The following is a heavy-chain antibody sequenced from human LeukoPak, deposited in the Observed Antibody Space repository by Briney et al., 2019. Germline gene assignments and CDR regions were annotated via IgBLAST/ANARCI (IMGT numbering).Heavy chain of an antibody. CDR3: ARASYSSSARFDP. Sequence: ASVKVSCKASGYTFTGYYMHWVRQAPGQGLEWMGWINPNSGGTNYAQKFQGRVTMTRDTSISTAYMELSRLRSDDTAVYYCARASYSSSARFDPWGQGTLVTVSS. CDR1: GYTFTGYY. V-gene: IGHV1-2*02. CDR2: INPNSGGT. D-gene: IGHD6-6*01. J-gene: IGHJ5*02.